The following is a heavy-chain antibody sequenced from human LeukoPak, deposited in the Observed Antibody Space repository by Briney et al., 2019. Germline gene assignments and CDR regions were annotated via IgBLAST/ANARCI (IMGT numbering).Heavy chain of an antibody. CDR2: ISSSGSTI. Sequence: GGSLGLSCAASGFTFSSYEMNWVRQAPGKGLEWVSYISSSGSTIYYADSVKGRFTISRDNAKNSLYLQMNSLRAEDTAVYYCARDHYGSGSYYYYYYGMDVWDQGTTVTVSS. CDR1: GFTFSSYE. J-gene: IGHJ6*02. V-gene: IGHV3-48*03. CDR3: ARDHYGSGSYYYYYYGMDV. D-gene: IGHD3-10*01.